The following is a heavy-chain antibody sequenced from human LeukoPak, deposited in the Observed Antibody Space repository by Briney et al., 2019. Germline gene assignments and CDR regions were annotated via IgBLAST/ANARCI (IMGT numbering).Heavy chain of an antibody. D-gene: IGHD3-9*01. CDR3: AREYYDILTGYSFDY. CDR2: INPNSGGT. Sequence: ASVKVSCKASGYTFIGYYMHWVRQAPGQGLEWMGWINPNSGGTNYAQKFQGRVTMTRDTSISTAYMELSRLRSDDTAVYYCAREYYDILTGYSFDYWGQGTLVTVSS. CDR1: GYTFIGYY. V-gene: IGHV1-2*02. J-gene: IGHJ4*02.